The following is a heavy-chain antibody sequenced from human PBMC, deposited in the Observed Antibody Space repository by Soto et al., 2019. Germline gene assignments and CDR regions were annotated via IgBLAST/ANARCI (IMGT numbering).Heavy chain of an antibody. CDR1: GFTFSSYA. J-gene: IGHJ6*03. Sequence: EVQLLESGGGLVQPGGSLRLSCAASGFTFSSYAMSWVRQAPGKGLEWVSAISGSGGSTYYADSVKGRFTISRDNSKKTLYLQMNSLRAEDTAVYYCAKDVSSSAYYYYYYMYVWGKGTTVTVCS. V-gene: IGHV3-23*01. CDR2: ISGSGGST. CDR3: AKDVSSSAYYYYYYMYV. D-gene: IGHD6-6*01.